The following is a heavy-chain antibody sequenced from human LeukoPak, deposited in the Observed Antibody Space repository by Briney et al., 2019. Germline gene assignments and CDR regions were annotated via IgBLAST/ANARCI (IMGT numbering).Heavy chain of an antibody. CDR3: ARDPNLRYDWFDP. V-gene: IGHV1-2*02. Sequence: ASVKVSCKASGYTFIDYYIHWVRQAPGQGLEWMGWINPNTGGINYAQSFQGRVTMTRDTSIRTAYMELSRLRSDDTAVYYCARDPNLRYDWFDPWGQGTLVTVSS. J-gene: IGHJ5*02. CDR1: GYTFIDYY. D-gene: IGHD4-17*01. CDR2: INPNTGGI.